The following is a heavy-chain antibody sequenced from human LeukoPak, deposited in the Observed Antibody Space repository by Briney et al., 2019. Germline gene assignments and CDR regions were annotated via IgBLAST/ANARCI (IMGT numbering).Heavy chain of an antibody. V-gene: IGHV5-51*01. D-gene: IGHD6-13*01. CDR2: IYPGDSDT. CDR3: ARRGHRQAADNAFDI. J-gene: IGHJ3*02. Sequence: GESLKISCKGSGYTFTTYWIGWVRQMPGKGLEWMGIIYPGDSDTRYSPSFQGQVTISADKSISTAYLQWSSLKASDTAMYHCARRGHRQAADNAFDIWGQGTMVTVSS. CDR1: GYTFTTYW.